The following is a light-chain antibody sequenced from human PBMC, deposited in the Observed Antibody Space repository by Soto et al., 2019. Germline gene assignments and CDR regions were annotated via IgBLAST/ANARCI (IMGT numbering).Light chain of an antibody. Sequence: QSALTQPPSASGSPGQSVTISCTGTSSDVGGYNYVSWYQQYPGKAPKLMIYEVSKRPSGVPDRFSGSKSGNTASLTVSGLQAEDEADYFCSSYAGSNIVLFGGGTKVTVL. CDR2: EVS. J-gene: IGLJ2*01. CDR3: SSYAGSNIVL. V-gene: IGLV2-8*01. CDR1: SSDVGGYNY.